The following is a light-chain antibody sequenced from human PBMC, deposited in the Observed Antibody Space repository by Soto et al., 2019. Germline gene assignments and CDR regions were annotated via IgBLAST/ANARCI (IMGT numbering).Light chain of an antibody. J-gene: IGKJ1*01. V-gene: IGKV3-15*01. CDR1: QSFSSSY. Sequence: EIVLTQSPGSLSLSPGERATLSCRASQSFSSSYLAWYQQKPGQAPRLLIYGASTRATGIPARFSGSGSGTEFTLTISSLQSEDFAVYYRQQYNNWPPETFGQGTKVDIK. CDR2: GAS. CDR3: QQYNNWPPET.